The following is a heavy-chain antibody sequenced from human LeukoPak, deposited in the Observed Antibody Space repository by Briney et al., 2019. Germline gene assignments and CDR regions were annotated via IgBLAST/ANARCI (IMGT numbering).Heavy chain of an antibody. V-gene: IGHV4-59*08. CDR3: ARHFGAAAGTTTWFDP. D-gene: IGHD6-13*01. CDR2: IYYSGST. J-gene: IGHJ5*02. CDR1: GGSISSYY. Sequence: PSETLSLTCTVSGGSISSYYWSWIRQPPGKGLEWLGYIYYSGSTTYNPSLKSRVTISVATSKNQFSLKLSSVTAADTAVYYCARHFGAAAGTTTWFDPWGQGTLVTVSS.